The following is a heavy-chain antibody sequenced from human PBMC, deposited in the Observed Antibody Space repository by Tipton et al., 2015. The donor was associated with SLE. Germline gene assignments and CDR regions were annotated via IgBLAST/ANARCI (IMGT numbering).Heavy chain of an antibody. CDR1: GVSLSSHS. D-gene: IGHD1-14*01. Sequence: TLSLTCTVSGVSLSSHSWSWIRQSPGKGLEWIGYIHYSGTTNYNPSLRGRVTVSVDTSKNQFSLHLSSVTAADTAVYYCARNVNTTMDVWGQGTTVTVS. V-gene: IGHV4-59*11. CDR3: ARNVNTTMDV. J-gene: IGHJ6*02. CDR2: IHYSGTT.